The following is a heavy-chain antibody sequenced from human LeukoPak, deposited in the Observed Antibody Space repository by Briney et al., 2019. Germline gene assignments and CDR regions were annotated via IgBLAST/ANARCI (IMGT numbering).Heavy chain of an antibody. V-gene: IGHV3-23*01. D-gene: IGHD1-26*01. J-gene: IGHJ2*01. Sequence: PGGSLRLSCAASGFTFSSYSMNWVRQAPGKGLELEWVSGITASGGSTYYADSVKGRFAISRDNSKNTLYLQLNSLRAEDTAVYYCARGDIVTWYFDLWGRGTLVTVSS. CDR3: ARGDIVTWYFDL. CDR2: ITASGGST. CDR1: GFTFSSYS.